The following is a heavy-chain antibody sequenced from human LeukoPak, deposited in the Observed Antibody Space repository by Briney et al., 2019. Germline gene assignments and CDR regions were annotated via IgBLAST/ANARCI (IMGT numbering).Heavy chain of an antibody. CDR1: GFTFSSYW. D-gene: IGHD2/OR15-2a*01. V-gene: IGHV3-7*03. J-gene: IGHJ4*02. CDR3: AKGPLLWD. CDR2: IKQDGSEQ. Sequence: GGSLRLSCAASGFTFSSYWMTWVRQAPGKGLEWVANIKQDGSEQYYVDSVKGRFTISRDNSKNTLYLQMNSLRAEDTAVYYCAKGPLLWDWGQGTLVTVSS.